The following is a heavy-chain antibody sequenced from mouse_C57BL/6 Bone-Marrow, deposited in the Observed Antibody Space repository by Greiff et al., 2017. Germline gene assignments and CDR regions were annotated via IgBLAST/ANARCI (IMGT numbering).Heavy chain of an antibody. CDR2: FHPYNDDT. V-gene: IGHV1-47*01. CDR1: GYTFTTYP. D-gene: IGHD2-4*01. CDR3: ARGCNYGGYYFDD. J-gene: IGHJ2*01. Sequence: ESGAELVKPGASVKMSCKASGYTFTTYPIEWMKQNHGKSLEWIGNFHPYNDDTKYNEKFKGKATLTVEKSYSTVYLELSRLTSDDSAVYYRARGCNYGGYYFDDGGKGTTLTVSS.